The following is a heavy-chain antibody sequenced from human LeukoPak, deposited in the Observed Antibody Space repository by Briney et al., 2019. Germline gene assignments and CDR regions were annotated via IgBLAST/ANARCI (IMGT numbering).Heavy chain of an antibody. V-gene: IGHV4-39*01. D-gene: IGHD6-19*01. Sequence: PETLSLTCTVSRGSISSTSYYWGWIRQPPGKGLEWIGSIYYSGSTYYNPSPKSRVTISVDTSKNQFSLQLSSVTAADTAVYYCAGMGSSGWYGSTDYWGQGTLVTVSS. CDR1: RGSISSTSYY. CDR2: IYYSGST. J-gene: IGHJ4*02. CDR3: AGMGSSGWYGSTDY.